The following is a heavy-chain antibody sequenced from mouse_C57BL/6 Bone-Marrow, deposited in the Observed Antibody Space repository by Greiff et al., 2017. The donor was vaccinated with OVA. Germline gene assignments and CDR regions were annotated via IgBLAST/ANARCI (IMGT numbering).Heavy chain of an antibody. Sequence: QVQLQQPGAELVKPGASVKLSCKASGYTFTSYWMQWVKQRPGQGLEWIGEIDPSDSYTNYNQKFKGKATLTVDTSSSTAYMRLSSLTSEDSAVYYCARGGYYAMDYWGQGTSVTVSS. CDR2: IDPSDSYT. CDR3: ARGGYYAMDY. J-gene: IGHJ4*01. V-gene: IGHV1-50*01. D-gene: IGHD1-1*02. CDR1: GYTFTSYW.